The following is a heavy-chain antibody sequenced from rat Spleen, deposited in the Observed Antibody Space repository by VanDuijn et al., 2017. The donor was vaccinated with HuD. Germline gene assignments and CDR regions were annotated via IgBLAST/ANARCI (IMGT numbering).Heavy chain of an antibody. J-gene: IGHJ1*01. V-gene: IGHV5-29*01. Sequence: EVQLVESDGGLVQPGRSLKLSCAVSGFTFSDNYMAWVRQAPTKGLEWVATISHDGSSTYYRDPEKGRFTVSRDNAKSTLYLQMDSLRSEDTATYYCARPFGYDRFWYFDFWGPGTMVTVSS. CDR3: ARPFGYDRFWYFDF. CDR2: ISHDGSST. CDR1: GFTFSDNY. D-gene: IGHD1-7*01.